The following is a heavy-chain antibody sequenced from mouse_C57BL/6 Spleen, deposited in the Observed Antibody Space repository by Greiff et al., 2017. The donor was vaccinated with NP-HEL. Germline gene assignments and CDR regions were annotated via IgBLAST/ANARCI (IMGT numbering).Heavy chain of an antibody. J-gene: IGHJ3*01. D-gene: IGHD2-4*01. Sequence: PGASVKMSCKASGYTFTDYNMHWVKQSHGKSLEWIGYINPNNGGTSYNQKFKGKATLTVNKSSSTAYMELRSLTSEDSAVYYCAADYYDYLWFAYWGQGTLVTVSA. V-gene: IGHV1-22*01. CDR1: GYTFTDYN. CDR2: INPNNGGT. CDR3: AADYYDYLWFAY.